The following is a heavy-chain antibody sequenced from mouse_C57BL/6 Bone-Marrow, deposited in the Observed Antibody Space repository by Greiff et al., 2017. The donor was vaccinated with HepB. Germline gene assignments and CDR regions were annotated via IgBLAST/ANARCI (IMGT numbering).Heavy chain of an antibody. J-gene: IGHJ4*01. CDR3: ARCILLRSFYYAMDY. CDR1: GYAFSSYW. CDR2: IYPGDGDT. D-gene: IGHD1-1*01. V-gene: IGHV1-80*01. Sequence: QVHVKQSGAELVKPGASVKISCKASGYAFSSYWMNWVKQRPGKGLEWIGQIYPGDGDTNYNGKFKGKATLTADKSSSTAYMQLSSLTSEDSAVYFCARCILLRSFYYAMDYWGQGTSVTVSS.